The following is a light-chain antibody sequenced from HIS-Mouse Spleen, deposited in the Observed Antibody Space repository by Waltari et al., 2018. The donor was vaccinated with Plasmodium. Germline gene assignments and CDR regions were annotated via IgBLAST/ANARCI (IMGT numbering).Light chain of an antibody. J-gene: IGLJ3*02. Sequence: SYELTQPPSVSVSPGQTASIPCSGDKLGDKYACWYQQKPGQSPVLVIYQDSKRPSGLPERFAGSNSGNTATLTISGTQAMDAADYYCQAWDSSTAVFGGGTKLTVL. V-gene: IGLV3-1*01. CDR1: KLGDKY. CDR2: QDS. CDR3: QAWDSSTAV.